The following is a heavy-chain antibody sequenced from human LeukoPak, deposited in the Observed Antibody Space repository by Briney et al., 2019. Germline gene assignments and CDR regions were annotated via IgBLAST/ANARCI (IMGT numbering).Heavy chain of an antibody. D-gene: IGHD3-10*01. CDR2: ISGSGGST. CDR3: AKDWGMVRGVLNWFDP. CDR1: GFTFSSYA. V-gene: IGHV3-23*01. Sequence: PGGSLRLSCAASGFTFSSYAMSWVRQAPGKGLEWVSAISGSGGSTYYADSVKGRSTISRDNSKNTLYLQMNSLRAEDTAVYYCAKDWGMVRGVLNWFDPWGQGTLVTVSS. J-gene: IGHJ5*02.